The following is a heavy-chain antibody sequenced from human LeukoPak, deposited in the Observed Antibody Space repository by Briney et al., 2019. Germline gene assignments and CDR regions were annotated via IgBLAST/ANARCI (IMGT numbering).Heavy chain of an antibody. V-gene: IGHV1-46*01. CDR1: GYTFTSYY. CDR3: ATESVYAFDI. J-gene: IGHJ3*02. CDR2: INPSGGST. Sequence: ASVKVSCKASGYTFTSYYMHWVRQAPGQGLEWMGIINPSGGSTSYAQEFQGRVTMTRDTSTSTVYMELSGLRSEDTAVYYCATESVYAFDIWGQGTMVTVSS.